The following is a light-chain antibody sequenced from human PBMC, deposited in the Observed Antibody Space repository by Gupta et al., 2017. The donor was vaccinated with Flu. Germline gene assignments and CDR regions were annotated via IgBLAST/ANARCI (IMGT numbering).Light chain of an antibody. J-gene: IGKJ2*01. Sequence: DVVLTQSPLSLSVALGQPASISCRSTQGLVYVDGNIYLSWIQQRPGQSPRRLIYKGSTRDSGVPERFSGSGSDTAFTLKISRVEADDVGVYYCRQCKKRPYTFGQGTKLEIK. CDR2: KGS. CDR1: QGLVYVDGNIY. CDR3: RQCKKRPYT. V-gene: IGKV2-30*01.